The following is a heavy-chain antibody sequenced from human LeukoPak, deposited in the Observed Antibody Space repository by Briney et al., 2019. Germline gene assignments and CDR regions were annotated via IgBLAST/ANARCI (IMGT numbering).Heavy chain of an antibody. CDR2: IWHDGSNK. CDR1: GFNFRTYG. CDR3: ASRIATAGSVDY. Sequence: GGSLRLSCAASGFNFRTYGMHWVRQAPGKGLEWLAIIWHDGSNKYYGDSVKGRFTISRDNSKNTLYLEMNSLRAEDTAVYYCASRIATAGSVDYWGQGTLVTVSS. V-gene: IGHV3-33*03. J-gene: IGHJ4*02. D-gene: IGHD6-13*01.